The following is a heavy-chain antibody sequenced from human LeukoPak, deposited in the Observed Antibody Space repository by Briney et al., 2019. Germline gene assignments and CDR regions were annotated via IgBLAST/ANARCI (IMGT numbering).Heavy chain of an antibody. CDR2: IYHSEIT. J-gene: IGHJ4*02. D-gene: IGHD2-21*01. V-gene: IGHV4-4*02. Sequence: SETLSLTCDVSGDSISSSNWWSWVRQPPGKGLEWIGEIYHSEITNYNPSLKSRVTISVDTSKNQFSLKLSSVTAADTAVYYCARRRHIVVRGYFDYWGQGTLVTVSS. CDR3: ARRRHIVVRGYFDY. CDR1: GDSISSSNW.